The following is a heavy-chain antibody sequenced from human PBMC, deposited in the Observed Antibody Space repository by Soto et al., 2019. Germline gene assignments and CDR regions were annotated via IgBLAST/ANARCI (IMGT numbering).Heavy chain of an antibody. CDR3: ARGGLLTGTTMWKSDY. V-gene: IGHV1-18*04. CDR1: GYTVTSYG. D-gene: IGHD1-7*01. J-gene: IGHJ4*02. Sequence: ASVKVSCNASGYTVTSYGISCVRQAPGQGLEWMGWISAYNGNTNYAQKLQGRVTMTTDTSTSTAYMELRSLRSDDTAVYYCARGGLLTGTTMWKSDYWGQGTLVTVSS. CDR2: ISAYNGNT.